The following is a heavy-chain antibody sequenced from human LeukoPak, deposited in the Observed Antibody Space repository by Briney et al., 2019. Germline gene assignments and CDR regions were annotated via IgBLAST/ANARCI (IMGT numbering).Heavy chain of an antibody. CDR1: GGTFSSYA. D-gene: IGHD3-22*01. CDR2: IIPIFGTA. Sequence: GASVKVSCKASGGTFSSYAISWVRQAPGQGLECMGGIIPIFGTANYAQKFQGRVTITADESTSTAYMELSSLRSEDTAVYYCARVWDFVDSSGPNGGWFDPWGQGTLVTVSS. V-gene: IGHV1-69*13. J-gene: IGHJ5*02. CDR3: ARVWDFVDSSGPNGGWFDP.